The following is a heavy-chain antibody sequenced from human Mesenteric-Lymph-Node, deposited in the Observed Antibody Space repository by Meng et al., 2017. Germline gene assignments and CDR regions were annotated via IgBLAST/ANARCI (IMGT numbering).Heavy chain of an antibody. D-gene: IGHD3-16*01. J-gene: IGHJ4*02. Sequence: GESLKISCAASGFTFSDYYMSWIRQAPGKGLEWVGRIKSKTDGGTTDYAAPVKGRFTISRDDSKNTLYLQMNSLKTEDTAVYYCNKSWRGLDADYFDDWGQGTLVTVSS. CDR1: GFTFSDYY. CDR2: IKSKTDGGTT. CDR3: NKSWRGLDADYFDD. V-gene: IGHV3-15*01.